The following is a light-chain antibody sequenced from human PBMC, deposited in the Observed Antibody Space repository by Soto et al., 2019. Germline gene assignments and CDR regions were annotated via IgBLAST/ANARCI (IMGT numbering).Light chain of an antibody. J-gene: IGLJ3*02. CDR1: SSNIGAGYD. V-gene: IGLV1-40*01. Sequence: QSVLTQPPSVSGAPGQRVTISCTGSSSNIGAGYDVHWYQQLPGTAPKLLIYGNSNRPSGVPDRFSGSKSGTSASLAITGLLAEDEADYYCQASDSTLSGGVFGGGTKLTVL. CDR3: QASDSTLSGGV. CDR2: GNS.